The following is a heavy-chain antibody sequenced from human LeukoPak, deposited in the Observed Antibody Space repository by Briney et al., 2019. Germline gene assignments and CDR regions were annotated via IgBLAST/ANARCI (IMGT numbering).Heavy chain of an antibody. D-gene: IGHD3-16*01. CDR1: GGSISSASYF. V-gene: IGHV4-39*07. Sequence: SETLSLTCTVSGGSISSASYFWGWIRQPPGKGLEWIGTLYYSGSTYYSASLKSRVTMSGDTSKNQFSLKLSSVTAADTAVYYCARGNEGDSFDYWGQGTLVTVSS. J-gene: IGHJ4*02. CDR3: ARGNEGDSFDY. CDR2: LYYSGST.